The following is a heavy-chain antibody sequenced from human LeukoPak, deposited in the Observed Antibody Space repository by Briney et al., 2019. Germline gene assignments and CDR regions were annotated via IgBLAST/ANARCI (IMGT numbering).Heavy chain of an antibody. Sequence: ASVKVSCKASGYTFTSYGISWVRQAPGQGLEWMGWISAYNGNTNYAQKLQGRVTMTRDTSTSTVYMELSSLRSEDTAVYYCARGLTMATWGYWGQGTLVTVSS. J-gene: IGHJ4*02. CDR1: GYTFTSYG. V-gene: IGHV1-18*01. CDR2: ISAYNGNT. D-gene: IGHD5-24*01. CDR3: ARGLTMATWGY.